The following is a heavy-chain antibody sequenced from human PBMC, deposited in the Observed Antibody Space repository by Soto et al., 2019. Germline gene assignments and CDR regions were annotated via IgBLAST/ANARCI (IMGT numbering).Heavy chain of an antibody. D-gene: IGHD5-18*01. CDR1: GFAFSNYA. CDR2: ISTSIDAT. CDR3: AKDRTVAARNFDY. Sequence: LRLSCAASGFAFSNYAMHWVRQAPGKGLEWVSSISTSIDATYYADSVKGRFTISRDDSKNTLYLQMNSLRAEDSAVYYCAKDRTVAARNFDYWGQGTQVTVSS. V-gene: IGHV3-23*01. J-gene: IGHJ4*02.